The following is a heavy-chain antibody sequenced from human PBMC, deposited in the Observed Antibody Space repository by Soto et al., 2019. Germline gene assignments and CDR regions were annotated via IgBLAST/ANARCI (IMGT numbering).Heavy chain of an antibody. D-gene: IGHD2-15*01. CDR2: VIPIFGTP. J-gene: IGHJ6*02. CDR3: ARSQGGSSSLDIYYYYYYGMDV. Sequence: QVQLVQSGAEVKKPGSSVKVSCKAPGGTFSTYAISWVRQAPGQGLEWMGGVIPIFGTPKYAQKFPGRVTIIADESTSTGYMELRSLRSEDTAVYYCARSQGGSSSLDIYYYYYYGMDVWGQGTTVTVSS. V-gene: IGHV1-69*01. CDR1: GGTFSTYA.